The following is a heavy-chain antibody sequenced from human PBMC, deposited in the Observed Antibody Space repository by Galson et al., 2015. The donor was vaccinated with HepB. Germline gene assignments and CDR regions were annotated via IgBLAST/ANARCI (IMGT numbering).Heavy chain of an antibody. CDR3: ARHPQRGSTGYAFDY. J-gene: IGHJ4*02. D-gene: IGHD3-9*01. Sequence: ETLSLTCTISGGSITTNTWWSWVRQPPGKGLEWIAHVFYNGDTTYNPSLERRATIFADTSNNQVFLRLRSVIDADTAAYYCARHPQRGSTGYAFDYWGQGVLVTVSS. CDR2: VFYNGDT. V-gene: IGHV4-4*02. CDR1: GGSITTNTW.